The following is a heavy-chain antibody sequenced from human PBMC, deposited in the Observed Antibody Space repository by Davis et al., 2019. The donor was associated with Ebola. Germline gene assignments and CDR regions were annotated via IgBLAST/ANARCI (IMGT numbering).Heavy chain of an antibody. CDR3: ASSSGY. D-gene: IGHD6-6*01. J-gene: IGHJ4*02. CDR1: GFTFSNAW. V-gene: IGHV3-21*04. Sequence: PGGSLRLSCAASGFTFSNAWMNWVRQAPGKGLEWVSSISSSSSYIYYGDSVKDRFTISRDNAKNSLYLQMNSLRAEDTALYHCASSSGYWGQGTLVTVSS. CDR2: ISSSSSYI.